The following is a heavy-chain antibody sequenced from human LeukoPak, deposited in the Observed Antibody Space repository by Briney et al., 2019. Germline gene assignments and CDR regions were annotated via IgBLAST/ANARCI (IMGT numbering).Heavy chain of an antibody. J-gene: IGHJ3*02. CDR1: GGTFSSYA. CDR3: ARGPRITMVRGATNVYDAFDI. CDR2: IIPIFGTA. Sequence: GASVKVSCKASGGTFSSYAISWVRQAPGQGLEWMGGIIPIFGTANYAQKFQGRVTITADKSTSTAYMELSSLRSEDTAVYYCARGPRITMVRGATNVYDAFDIWGQGTMVTVSS. D-gene: IGHD3-10*01. V-gene: IGHV1-69*06.